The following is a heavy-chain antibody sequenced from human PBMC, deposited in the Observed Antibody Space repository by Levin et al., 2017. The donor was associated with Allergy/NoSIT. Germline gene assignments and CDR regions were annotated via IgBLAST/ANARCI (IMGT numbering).Heavy chain of an antibody. D-gene: IGHD3-10*01. J-gene: IGHJ6*03. CDR2: IIISSSSYI. Sequence: ETLSLTCAVSGGSISSSNWWSWVRQPPGKGLEWVSSIIISSSSYIYYADSVKGRFTISRDNAKNSLYLQMNSLRAEDTAVYYCARDPRRTMGTDYYYYYYYMDVWGKGTTVTVSS. CDR3: ARDPRRTMGTDYYYYYYYMDV. V-gene: IGHV3-21*01. CDR1: GGSISSSN.